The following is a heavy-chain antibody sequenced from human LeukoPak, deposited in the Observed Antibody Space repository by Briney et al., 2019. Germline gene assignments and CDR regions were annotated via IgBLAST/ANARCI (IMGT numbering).Heavy chain of an antibody. Sequence: SVKVSCKASGGTFSSYAISWVRQAPGQGLEWMGRIIPIFGTANYAQKFQGRVTITTDESTSTAYMELSSLRSEDTAVYYCASGWGDYSNLNWFDPWGQGTLVTVSS. V-gene: IGHV1-69*05. CDR1: GGTFSSYA. CDR3: ASGWGDYSNLNWFDP. CDR2: IIPIFGTA. J-gene: IGHJ5*02. D-gene: IGHD4-11*01.